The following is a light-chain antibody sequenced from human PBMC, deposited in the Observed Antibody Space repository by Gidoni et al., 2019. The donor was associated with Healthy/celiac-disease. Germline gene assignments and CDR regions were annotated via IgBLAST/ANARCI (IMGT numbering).Light chain of an antibody. CDR1: QSISSY. J-gene: IGKJ3*01. V-gene: IGKV1-39*01. Sequence: DIQMTQSPSSLSASVGDRVTITCRASQSISSYLNWYQQKPGKAPKLLIYAASSLQSGVPSRFSGSGSGTDFTLTISSLQPEEFATYYCQQSYSTPFTFGPWDQSGYQT. CDR3: QQSYSTPFT. CDR2: AAS.